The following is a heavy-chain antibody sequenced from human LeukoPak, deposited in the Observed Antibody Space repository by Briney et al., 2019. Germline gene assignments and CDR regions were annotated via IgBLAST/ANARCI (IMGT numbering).Heavy chain of an antibody. Sequence: PGGSLRLSCAASGSTFSSYWMSWARQAPGKGLEWVANIKQDGSEKYYVDSVKGRFTISRDNAKNSLYLQMNSQRAEDTAVYYCASDLVVAATATYGMDVWGQGTTVTVSS. D-gene: IGHD2-15*01. CDR1: GSTFSSYW. V-gene: IGHV3-7*01. CDR3: ASDLVVAATATYGMDV. CDR2: IKQDGSEK. J-gene: IGHJ6*02.